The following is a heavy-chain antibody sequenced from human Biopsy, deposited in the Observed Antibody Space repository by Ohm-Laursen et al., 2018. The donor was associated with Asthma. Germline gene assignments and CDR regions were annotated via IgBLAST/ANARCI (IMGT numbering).Heavy chain of an antibody. J-gene: IGHJ3*02. V-gene: IGHV3-30*01. Sequence: RSLRLSCSASGFSFSNFAIHWVRQAPGKGLEWVGVISKDASTQDYADSVKGRFTMARDNSKNTLDLQMNSLREEDTAVYYCVRDGTDDAFDIWGQGTVVSVSP. CDR1: GFSFSNFA. CDR2: ISKDASTQ. CDR3: VRDGTDDAFDI. D-gene: IGHD1-1*01.